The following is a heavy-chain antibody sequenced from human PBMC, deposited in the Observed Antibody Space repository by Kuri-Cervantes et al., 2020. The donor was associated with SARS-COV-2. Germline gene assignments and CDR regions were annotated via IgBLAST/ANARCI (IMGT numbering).Heavy chain of an antibody. Sequence: GESLKISCTASGFTFGDYAMSWVRQAPGKGLEWVANIKQDGSEKYYVDSVKGRFTISRDNAKNSLYLQMNSLRAEDTALYYCARDTRRRSGNLPFDYWGQGTLVTVSS. CDR3: ARDTRRRSGNLPFDY. D-gene: IGHD3-3*01. CDR2: IKQDGSEK. J-gene: IGHJ4*02. V-gene: IGHV3-7*03. CDR1: GFTFGDYA.